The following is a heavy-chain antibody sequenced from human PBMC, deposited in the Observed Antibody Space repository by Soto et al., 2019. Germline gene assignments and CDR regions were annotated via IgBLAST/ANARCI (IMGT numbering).Heavy chain of an antibody. V-gene: IGHV4-59*08. D-gene: IGHD3-9*01. CDR2: IYSNGGT. CDR1: GGSISDYF. CDR3: ARSYDSLTGYYRY. Sequence: NPSETLSLTCTVSGGSISDYFWSWIRQPPGKGLEWIGYIYSNGGTNYNPSLKSRVTISLDTSKNQFSLKLSSVTAADTAVYYCARSYDSLTGYYRYWGQGALVTVSS. J-gene: IGHJ4*02.